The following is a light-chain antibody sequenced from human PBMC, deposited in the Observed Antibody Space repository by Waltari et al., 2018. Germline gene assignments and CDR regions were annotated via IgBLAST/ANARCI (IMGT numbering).Light chain of an antibody. CDR1: ALPKQY. CDR3: QSADSRGTVV. J-gene: IGLJ2*01. Sequence: SYELTQPPSVSVSPGQTARITCSGDALPKQYAYWYQKKPGQAPVLVIYKDTERPSGISERFSGSRSGTTVTLTISGVQTEDEADYYCQSADSRGTVVFGGGTELTVL. CDR2: KDT. V-gene: IGLV3-25*03.